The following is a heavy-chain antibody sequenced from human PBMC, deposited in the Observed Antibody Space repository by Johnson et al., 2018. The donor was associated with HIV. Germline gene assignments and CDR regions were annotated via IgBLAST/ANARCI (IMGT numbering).Heavy chain of an antibody. CDR1: GFTFSSYA. CDR2: ISYDVT. V-gene: IGHV3-30*04. Sequence: QVQLVESGGGVVQPGRSLRLSCAASGFTFSSYAMHWVRQAPGKGLEWVAVISYDVTYFADSVKGRFTIARDNSRNTLYLQMNSLRAEDTAIYYCAKDQGFVYGGNSDAFDIWGQGTMVTVSS. J-gene: IGHJ3*02. D-gene: IGHD4-23*01. CDR3: AKDQGFVYGGNSDAFDI.